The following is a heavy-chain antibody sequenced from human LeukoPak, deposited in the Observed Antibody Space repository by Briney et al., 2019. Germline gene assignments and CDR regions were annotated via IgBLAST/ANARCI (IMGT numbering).Heavy chain of an antibody. CDR2: VYSSGTA. Sequence: STTLPFTCTVTAACISGYYWTWIGQPARKELEWVGRVYSSGTAYYNPSLESRVTISLDTTNNQFSLRMTSMAAADTAVYYCARGTDMTTLTGYYSFEYWSPGTLVSVSS. J-gene: IGHJ4*02. V-gene: IGHV4-4*07. CDR1: AACISGYY. D-gene: IGHD5-24*01. CDR3: ARGTDMTTLTGYYSFEY.